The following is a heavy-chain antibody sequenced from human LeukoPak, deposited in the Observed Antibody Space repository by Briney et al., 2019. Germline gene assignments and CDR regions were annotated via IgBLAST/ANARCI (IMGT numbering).Heavy chain of an antibody. J-gene: IGHJ4*02. Sequence: TGESLKISCKGSGYSLTSYWIGWVRQMPGKGLEWMGIIYPGDSDTRYSPSFQGQVTISADKSISTAYLQWSSLKASDTAMYYCARGLDSRGYYFDYWGQGTLVTVSS. D-gene: IGHD3-22*01. CDR3: ARGLDSRGYYFDY. CDR1: GYSLTSYW. V-gene: IGHV5-51*01. CDR2: IYPGDSDT.